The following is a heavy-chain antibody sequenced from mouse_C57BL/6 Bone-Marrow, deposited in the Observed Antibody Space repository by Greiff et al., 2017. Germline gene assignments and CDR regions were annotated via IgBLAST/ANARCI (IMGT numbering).Heavy chain of an antibody. V-gene: IGHV5-4*03. D-gene: IGHD1-1*01. J-gene: IGHJ1*03. CDR1: GFTFSSYA. Sequence: DVKLVESGGGLVKPGGSLKLSCAASGFTFSSYAMSWVRQTPEKRLEWVATISDGGSYTYYPDNVKGRFTITRDNAKNNLDLQMSHLKSEDTAMYYCARGGGLYYGSSFDWYFDVWGTGTTVTVSS. CDR3: ARGGGLYYGSSFDWYFDV. CDR2: ISDGGSYT.